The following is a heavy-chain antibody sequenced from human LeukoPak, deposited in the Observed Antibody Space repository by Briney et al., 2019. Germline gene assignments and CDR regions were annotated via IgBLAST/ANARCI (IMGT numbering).Heavy chain of an antibody. CDR3: ATDLLWFGEAGDSY. J-gene: IGHJ4*02. CDR2: IKEDGSEK. V-gene: IGHV3-7*01. Sequence: GGSLRLSCAASGFTFSSYWMNWVRQAPGKGLEWVAHIKEDGSEKYYVDSVKGRFTISRDNAKNSLYLQMNSLRAEDTAVYYCATDLLWFGEAGDSYWGQGTLVTVSS. CDR1: GFTFSSYW. D-gene: IGHD3-10*01.